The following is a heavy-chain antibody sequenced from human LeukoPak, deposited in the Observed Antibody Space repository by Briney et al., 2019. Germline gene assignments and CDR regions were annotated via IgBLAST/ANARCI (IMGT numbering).Heavy chain of an antibody. CDR2: ISNSGSTI. CDR1: GFTFSDYY. V-gene: IGHV3-11*01. CDR3: ARARSYGFLDY. J-gene: IGHJ4*02. Sequence: SGGSLRLSCAASGFTFSDYYMSWIRQAPGKGLEWVSYISNSGSTIYYADSVKGRFTISRDNAKNSLYLQMNSLRAEDTAVYYCARARSYGFLDYWGQGTLVTVSS. D-gene: IGHD5-18*01.